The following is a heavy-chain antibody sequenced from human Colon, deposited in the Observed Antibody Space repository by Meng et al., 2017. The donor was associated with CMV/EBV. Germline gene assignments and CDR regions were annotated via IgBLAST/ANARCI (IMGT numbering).Heavy chain of an antibody. CDR2: TRNKANSYTT. J-gene: IGHJ4*02. V-gene: IGHV3-72*01. D-gene: IGHD1-26*01. CDR3: AREVGAFDY. Sequence: CAAFGFTFRAHYMDWVRQAPGKGLGWVGRTRNKANSYTTEYAASVKGRFTVSRDELENSLYLQMNSLKTEDTAVYYCAREVGAFDYWGQGILVTVSS. CDR1: GFTFRAHY.